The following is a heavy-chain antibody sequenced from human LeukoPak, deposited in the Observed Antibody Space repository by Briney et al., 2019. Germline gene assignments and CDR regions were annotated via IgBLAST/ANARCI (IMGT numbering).Heavy chain of an antibody. V-gene: IGHV3-23*01. CDR1: GFTFSSYA. J-gene: IGHJ6*02. CDR2: ISGSGGST. Sequence: GGSLRLSCAASGFTFSSYAMSWARQAPGKGLEWVSAISGSGGSTYYADSVKGRFTISRDNSKNTLYLQMNSLRAEDTAVYYCAKRQAHYYYGMDVWGQGTTVTVSS. CDR3: AKRQAHYYYGMDV.